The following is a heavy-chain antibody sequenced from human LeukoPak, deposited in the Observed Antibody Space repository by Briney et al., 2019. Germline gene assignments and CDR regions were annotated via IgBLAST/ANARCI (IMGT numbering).Heavy chain of an antibody. V-gene: IGHV3-21*01. CDR1: GFTFSSYW. J-gene: IGHJ6*03. CDR3: ARGGGVPAATGDYYYYYYMDV. D-gene: IGHD2-2*01. Sequence: PGGSLRLSCAASGFTFSSYWMHWVRQAPGKGLEWVSSITSGSSYIYYAGSVKGRFTVSRDNAKNSLYLQMNSLRADDTAVYYCARGGGVPAATGDYYYYYYMDVWGKGTTVTVPS. CDR2: ITSGSSYI.